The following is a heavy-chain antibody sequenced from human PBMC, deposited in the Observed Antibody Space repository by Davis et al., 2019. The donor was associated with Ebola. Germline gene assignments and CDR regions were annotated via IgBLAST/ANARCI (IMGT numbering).Heavy chain of an antibody. V-gene: IGHV3-53*01. CDR2: IYAGGDA. Sequence: GESLKISCVASGFVVSDSYMMWVRQAPGKGLEWLAVIYAGGDAYYADALKGRLTISRDNSKNTLFLQMISLRVEDTAVYYCTRDYPSPAAFWGQGTPVTVSS. D-gene: IGHD2-2*01. CDR1: GFVVSDSY. J-gene: IGHJ4*02. CDR3: TRDYPSPAAF.